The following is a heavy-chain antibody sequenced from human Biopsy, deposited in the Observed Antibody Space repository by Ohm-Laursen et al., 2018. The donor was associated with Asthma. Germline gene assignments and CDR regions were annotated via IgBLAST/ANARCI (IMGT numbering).Heavy chain of an antibody. Sequence: SSPKVSCKSLGGALNTYVIGWVRQAPGQGLGWMGGINSVFGTTTYPQKLQDRVTITADDSTSTVYMELSSLRSEDTAVYYCARKAGSCISRTCYSLDFWGQGTLVTVSS. J-gene: IGHJ4*02. D-gene: IGHD2-2*01. CDR2: INSVFGTT. V-gene: IGHV1-69*01. CDR1: GGALNTYV. CDR3: ARKAGSCISRTCYSLDF.